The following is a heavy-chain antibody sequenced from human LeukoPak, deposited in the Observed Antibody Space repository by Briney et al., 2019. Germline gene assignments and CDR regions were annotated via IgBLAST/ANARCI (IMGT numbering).Heavy chain of an antibody. D-gene: IGHD2-8*02. Sequence: PGGSLRLSCAASGFTFSSYAMSWVRQAPGKGLEWVSAISTSGGSTYYVDYVKGRFTISRDNSKNTLYPQMNSLRVEDTAVYYCANHWWDSGDYIDYWGQGTLVTVSS. CDR3: ANHWWDSGDYIDY. V-gene: IGHV3-23*01. J-gene: IGHJ4*02. CDR1: GFTFSSYA. CDR2: ISTSGGST.